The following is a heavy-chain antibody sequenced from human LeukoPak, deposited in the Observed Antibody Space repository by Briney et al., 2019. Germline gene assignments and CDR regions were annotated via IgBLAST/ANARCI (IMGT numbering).Heavy chain of an antibody. J-gene: IGHJ4*02. CDR3: AMSSSSWYFHFDY. CDR1: GYTFTSYD. CDR2: MNPNSGNT. V-gene: IGHV1-8*03. Sequence: ASVKVSCKASGYTFTSYDINWVRQATGQGLEWMGWMNPNSGNTGYAQKFQGRVTITRNTSISTAYMELSSLRFEDTAVYYCAMSSSSWYFHFDYWGQGTLVTVSS. D-gene: IGHD6-13*01.